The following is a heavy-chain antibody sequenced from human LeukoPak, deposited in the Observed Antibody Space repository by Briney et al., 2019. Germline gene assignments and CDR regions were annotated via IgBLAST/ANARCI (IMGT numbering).Heavy chain of an antibody. D-gene: IGHD2-2*01. Sequence: PGGSLRLSCAASGFTFSSYAMSWVRQAPGKGLEWVSAISGSGGSTYYADSVKGRFTISRDNSKNTLYLQMNSLRAEDTAVYYCAKVSDIVVVPAAEYFDYWGQGTLVTVSS. CDR2: ISGSGGST. CDR3: AKVSDIVVVPAAEYFDY. J-gene: IGHJ4*02. CDR1: GFTFSSYA. V-gene: IGHV3-23*01.